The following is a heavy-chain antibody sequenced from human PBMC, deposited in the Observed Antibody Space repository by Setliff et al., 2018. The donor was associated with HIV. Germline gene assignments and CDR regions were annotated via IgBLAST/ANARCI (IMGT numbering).Heavy chain of an antibody. CDR1: GYNFENYA. CDR3: ARGLYGDYGGDLNWLDP. V-gene: IGHV7-4-1*02. Sequence: ASVKVSCKTSGYNFENYAINWVRQAPGQGLEWMGWINANSGSPTYAQAFTGRFFFSVDTAVATAYLQINNLKTEDTAVYFCARGLYGDYGGDLNWLDPWGHGARVTVSS. CDR2: INANSGSP. D-gene: IGHD4-17*01. J-gene: IGHJ5*02.